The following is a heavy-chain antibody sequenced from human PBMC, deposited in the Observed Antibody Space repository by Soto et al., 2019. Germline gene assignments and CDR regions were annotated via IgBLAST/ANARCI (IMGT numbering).Heavy chain of an antibody. D-gene: IGHD1-26*01. CDR2: ISAYNGNT. V-gene: IGHV1-18*04. CDR3: ARDGQSGSYFNWFDP. Sequence: GASVKVSCKASGYTFTSYGISWVRQAPGQGLEWMGWISAYNGNTNYAQKLQGRVTMTTDTSTSTAYMELRSLRSDDTAVYYCARDGQSGSYFNWFDPWGQGTLVTAPQ. CDR1: GYTFTSYG. J-gene: IGHJ5*02.